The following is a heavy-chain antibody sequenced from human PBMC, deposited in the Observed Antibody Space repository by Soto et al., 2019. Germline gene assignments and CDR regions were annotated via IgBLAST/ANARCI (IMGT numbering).Heavy chain of an antibody. Sequence: QVQLVQSGAEVKKPGSSVKVSCKASGGTFSSYAISWVRQAPGQGLEWMGGIIPIFGTANYAQKFQGRVTITADESTSTAYMELSSLGSEDTAVYYCAGVNSGRYLDEHDGMDVGGQGTTVTVSS. D-gene: IGHD6-19*01. J-gene: IGHJ6*02. V-gene: IGHV1-69*01. CDR2: IIPIFGTA. CDR3: AGVNSGRYLDEHDGMDV. CDR1: GGTFSSYA.